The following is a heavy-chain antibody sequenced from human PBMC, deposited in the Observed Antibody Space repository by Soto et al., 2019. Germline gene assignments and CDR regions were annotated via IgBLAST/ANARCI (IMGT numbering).Heavy chain of an antibody. Sequence: GGSLRLSCAASGFPFSSYVLSWVRQAPGKGLEWVSGIRGGGSNTFYADSVKGRFTISRDNSKNTLLLQMNSLGAEDTAVYYCAKDSNKYSSSLRGRYFDYWGQGIGVTVSS. V-gene: IGHV3-23*01. CDR3: AKDSNKYSSSLRGRYFDY. D-gene: IGHD4-4*01. CDR2: IRGGGSNT. CDR1: GFPFSSYV. J-gene: IGHJ4*02.